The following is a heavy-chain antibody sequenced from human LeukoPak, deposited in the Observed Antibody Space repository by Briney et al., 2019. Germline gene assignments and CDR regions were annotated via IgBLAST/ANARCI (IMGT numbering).Heavy chain of an antibody. D-gene: IGHD3-10*01. CDR3: ARRFGSGSYYG. Sequence: PSETLSLTCTVSGGSISSSSYYWGWIRQPPGKGLEWIGSIYYSGGTYYNPSLKSRVTISVDTSKNQFSLKLSSVTAADTAVYYCARRFGSGSYYGWGQGTPVTVSS. J-gene: IGHJ4*02. CDR1: GGSISSSSYY. CDR2: IYYSGGT. V-gene: IGHV4-39*01.